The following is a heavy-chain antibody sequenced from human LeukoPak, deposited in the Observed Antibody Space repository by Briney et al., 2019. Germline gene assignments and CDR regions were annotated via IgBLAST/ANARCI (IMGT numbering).Heavy chain of an antibody. CDR1: GGSISSSNW. CDR3: ASSYGFTAFDY. Sequence: SGTLSLTCAVSGGSISSSNWWSWVRQPPGKGLEWIGEIYHSGSTNYNPSPKSRVTIPVDKSKNQFSLKLSSVTAADTAVYYCASSYGFTAFDYWGQGTLVTVSS. CDR2: IYHSGST. D-gene: IGHD5-18*01. J-gene: IGHJ4*02. V-gene: IGHV4-4*02.